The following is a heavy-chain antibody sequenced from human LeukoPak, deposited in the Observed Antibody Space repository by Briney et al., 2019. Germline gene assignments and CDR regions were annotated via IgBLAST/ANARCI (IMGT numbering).Heavy chain of an antibody. J-gene: IGHJ4*02. V-gene: IGHV2-5*02. CDR3: AHTVTGRGNPDFDY. D-gene: IGHD3-10*01. Sequence: SGPTLVKPTQTLTLTRTFSGFSLSTSGVGVGWIRQPPGKALECLALIYWDDDKRYSPSLKSRLTIIKDTSKNQVVLTMTNMDPVDTATYYCAHTVTGRGNPDFDYWGQGTLVTVSS. CDR1: GFSLSTSGVG. CDR2: IYWDDDK.